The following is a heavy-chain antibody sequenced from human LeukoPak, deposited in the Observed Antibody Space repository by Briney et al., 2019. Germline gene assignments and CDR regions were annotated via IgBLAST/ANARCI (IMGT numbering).Heavy chain of an antibody. D-gene: IGHD6-13*01. CDR3: ARDQQQLVLSAFDI. CDR2: IKSDGSST. CDR1: GFTFSSYW. Sequence: GGSLRLSCAASGFTFSSYWMHWVRQAPGKGLVWVSRIKSDGSSTSYADSVKGRFTISRDNAKNTLYLQMNSLRAEDTAVYYCARDQQQLVLSAFDIWGQGTMVTVSS. V-gene: IGHV3-74*01. J-gene: IGHJ3*02.